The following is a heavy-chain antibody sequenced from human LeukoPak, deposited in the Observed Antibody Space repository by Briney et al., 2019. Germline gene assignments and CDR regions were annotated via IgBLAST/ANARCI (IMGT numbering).Heavy chain of an antibody. V-gene: IGHV4-34*01. J-gene: IGHJ1*01. D-gene: IGHD3-10*01. CDR3: AREGYYGSGRAAEYFQH. Sequence: PSETLSLTCAVYGGSFSGYYWSWIRQPPGKGLEWIGEINHSGSTNYNPSLKGRVTISVDTSKNQFSLKLSSVTAADTAVYYCAREGYYGSGRAAEYFQHWGQGTLVTVSS. CDR2: INHSGST. CDR1: GGSFSGYY.